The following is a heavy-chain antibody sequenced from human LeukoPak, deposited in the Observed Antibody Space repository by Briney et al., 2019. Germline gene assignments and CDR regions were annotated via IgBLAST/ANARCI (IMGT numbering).Heavy chain of an antibody. CDR3: ARGGYGDRIDY. D-gene: IGHD4-17*01. CDR1: GYTFIRYY. J-gene: IGHJ4*02. Sequence: ASVKVSCKASGYTFIRYYMHWVRQAPGQGLEWMGIINPSGGSTSYAQKFQGRVTMTRDTSMSTVYMELSRLRSEDTAVYYCARGGYGDRIDYWGQGTLVSVSS. CDR2: INPSGGST. V-gene: IGHV1-46*01.